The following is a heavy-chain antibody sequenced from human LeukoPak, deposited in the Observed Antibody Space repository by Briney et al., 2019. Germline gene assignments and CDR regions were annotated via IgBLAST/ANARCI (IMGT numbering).Heavy chain of an antibody. V-gene: IGHV3-49*03. CDR1: GFTFGDYG. D-gene: IGHD5-18*01. Sequence: GGSLRLSCRGSGFTFGDYGMSWFRKAPGKGREWVGFIRSKLYGGTREYAASVKGRFSISRDDSKSIAYLQMNSLRTEDTAVYYCTRRRIQQWFGFDYWGQGTLVTVSS. J-gene: IGHJ4*02. CDR3: TRRRIQQWFGFDY. CDR2: IRSKLYGGTR.